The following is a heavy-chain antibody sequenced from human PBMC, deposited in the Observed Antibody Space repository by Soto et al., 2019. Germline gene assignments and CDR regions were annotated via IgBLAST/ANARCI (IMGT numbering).Heavy chain of an antibody. Sequence: GGSLRLSCAASGFTFSDYSMSWIRQAPGKGLEWVSYISSRRTNTNYVDSVKGRFTISRDSSKNTVSLEMTSLRAEDTAFYYCAKGGRQWLVTSDFNYWGQGALVTVSS. CDR2: ISSRRTNT. D-gene: IGHD6-19*01. J-gene: IGHJ4*02. CDR1: GFTFSDYS. CDR3: AKGGRQWLVTSDFNY. V-gene: IGHV3-11*06.